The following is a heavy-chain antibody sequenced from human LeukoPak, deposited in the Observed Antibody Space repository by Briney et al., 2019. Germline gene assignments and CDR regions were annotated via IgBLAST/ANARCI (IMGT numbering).Heavy chain of an antibody. CDR2: ISAYNGNT. D-gene: IGHD2-21*02. V-gene: IGHV1-18*01. J-gene: IGHJ4*02. CDR3: ARLIVVVTAIPMYYFDY. CDR1: GDTFTSYG. Sequence: ASVKVSCKASGDTFTSYGISWVRQAPGQGLEWMGWISAYNGNTNYAQKLQGRVTMTTDTSTSTAYMELRSLRSDDTAVYYCARLIVVVTAIPMYYFDYWGQGTLVTVSS.